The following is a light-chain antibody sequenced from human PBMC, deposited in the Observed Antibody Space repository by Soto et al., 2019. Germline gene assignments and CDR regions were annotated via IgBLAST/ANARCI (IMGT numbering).Light chain of an antibody. Sequence: DIVMTQSPDSLAVSLGERATINCKSSQSVLYSSNNKNYLAWYQQKPGQPPKLLIYWASTRESGVPDRFSGSGSGTHFTLTITSLQAEDVAVFYCHQYYSTLRWTFGQGTKVEIK. V-gene: IGKV4-1*01. CDR1: QSVLYSSNNKNY. J-gene: IGKJ1*01. CDR3: HQYYSTLRWT. CDR2: WAS.